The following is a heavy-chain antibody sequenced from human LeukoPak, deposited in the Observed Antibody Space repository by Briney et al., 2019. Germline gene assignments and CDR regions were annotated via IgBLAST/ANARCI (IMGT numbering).Heavy chain of an antibody. CDR3: TTAAATFSSLNY. CDR1: GFTFSNAW. V-gene: IGHV3-15*01. J-gene: IGHJ4*02. D-gene: IGHD6-25*01. Sequence: PGGSLRLSCAASGFTFSNAWMSWVRQAPGKGLEWVGRIKSKTDGGTTDYAAPVKGRLTISRDDSKNTLYLQMNSLKTEDTAVYYCTTAAATFSSLNYWGQGTLVTVSS. CDR2: IKSKTDGGTT.